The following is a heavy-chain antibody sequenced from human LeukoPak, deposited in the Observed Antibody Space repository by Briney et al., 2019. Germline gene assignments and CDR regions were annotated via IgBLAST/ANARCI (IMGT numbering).Heavy chain of an antibody. CDR1: GFTFSSYA. D-gene: IGHD2-2*01. CDR3: AKDAIYCSSTSCRTYYYYMDV. J-gene: IGHJ6*03. Sequence: GGSLRLSCAASGFTFSSYAMSWVRQAPGKGLEWVSAISGSGGSTYYADSVKGRFTISRDNSKNTLYLQMNSLRAEDTAVYYCAKDAIYCSSTSCRTYYYYMDVWGKGTTVTVSS. CDR2: ISGSGGST. V-gene: IGHV3-23*01.